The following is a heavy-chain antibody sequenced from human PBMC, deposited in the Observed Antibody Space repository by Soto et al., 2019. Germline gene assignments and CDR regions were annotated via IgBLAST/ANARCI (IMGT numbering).Heavy chain of an antibody. Sequence: GGSLRLSCAASGFTFSSYGMHWVRQAPGKGLEWVAVISYDGSNKYYADSVKGRFTISRDNSKNTLYLQMNSLRAEDTAVYYCAKDLTQGYSYGKNYYYYGMDVWGQGTTVTVSS. D-gene: IGHD5-18*01. J-gene: IGHJ6*02. V-gene: IGHV3-30*18. CDR1: GFTFSSYG. CDR2: ISYDGSNK. CDR3: AKDLTQGYSYGKNYYYYGMDV.